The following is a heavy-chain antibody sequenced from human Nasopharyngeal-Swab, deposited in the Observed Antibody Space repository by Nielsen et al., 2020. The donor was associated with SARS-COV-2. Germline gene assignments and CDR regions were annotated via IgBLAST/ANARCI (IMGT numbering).Heavy chain of an antibody. CDR2: ISPYNSKA. CDR1: GTYV. D-gene: IGHD2-2*01. V-gene: IGHV1-18*01. Sequence: ASVKVSCKTSGTYVISWVRQAPGQGLAWAGRISPYNSKANYAQNIQGRVTMTTDTSTSTAYMELSSLRSDDTAVYYCARDCSTSSCHLVWGQGTLVTVSS. CDR3: ARDCSTSSCHLV. J-gene: IGHJ4*02.